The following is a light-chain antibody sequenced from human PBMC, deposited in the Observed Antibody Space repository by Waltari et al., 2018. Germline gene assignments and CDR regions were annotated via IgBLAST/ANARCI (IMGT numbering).Light chain of an antibody. CDR2: ANN. CDR3: QSYDNSLRGV. Sequence: QSVLTQPPSVSGAPGQRVTISCTGSTSNIGAHYDVQWYQQVPGTAPKLLIYANNHRPSGVPARFSGSRSGTSASLAITGLQAEDEADYYCQSYDNSLRGVFGGGTKLTVL. CDR1: TSNIGAHYD. V-gene: IGLV1-40*01. J-gene: IGLJ3*02.